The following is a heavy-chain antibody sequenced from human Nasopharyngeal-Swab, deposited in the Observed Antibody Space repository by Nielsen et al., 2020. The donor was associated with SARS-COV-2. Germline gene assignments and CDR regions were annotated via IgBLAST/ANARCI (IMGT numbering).Heavy chain of an antibody. CDR2: IYYSGST. CDR1: GGSISSYY. D-gene: IGHD2-2*01. CDR3: ASGNCSSTSCTSQKYYYYYYMDV. J-gene: IGHJ6*03. Sequence: SETLSLTCTVSGGSISSYYWRWIRPPPGKGLECIGYIYYSGSTNYNPSLKSRVTISVDTSKNQFSLKLSSVTAADTAVYYCASGNCSSTSCTSQKYYYYYYMDVWGKGTTVTVSS. V-gene: IGHV4-59*08.